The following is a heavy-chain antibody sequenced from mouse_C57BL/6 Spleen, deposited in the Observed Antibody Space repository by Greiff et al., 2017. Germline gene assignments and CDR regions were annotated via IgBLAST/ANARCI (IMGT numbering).Heavy chain of an antibody. CDR1: GYPFTEYT. CDR3: ARHGMVTYFDY. V-gene: IGHV1-62-2*01. CDR2: FYPGSGSI. J-gene: IGHJ2*01. D-gene: IGHD2-2*01. Sequence: VQLQQSGAELVKPGASVKMSCKASGYPFTEYTIHWVKQRSGTGLEWIGWFYPGSGSIKYNEKFKDKATLTADKSSRTVYMALSRLTSEDSAVYFCARHGMVTYFDYWGQGTTLTVSS.